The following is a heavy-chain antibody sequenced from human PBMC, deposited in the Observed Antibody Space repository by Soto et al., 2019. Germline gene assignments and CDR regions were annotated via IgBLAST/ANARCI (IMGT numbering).Heavy chain of an antibody. CDR2: ISSSGSTA. Sequence: GGSLRLSCAASGFTFSRFELHWVRQAPGKGLECISYISSSGSTAYYASSVEGRFTISRDNANNSVYLQMDSLRAEDTALYYCTRAAWFPYLSFYWGQGALVTVSP. V-gene: IGHV3-48*03. CDR1: GFTFSRFE. D-gene: IGHD3-10*01. J-gene: IGHJ4*02. CDR3: TRAAWFPYLSFY.